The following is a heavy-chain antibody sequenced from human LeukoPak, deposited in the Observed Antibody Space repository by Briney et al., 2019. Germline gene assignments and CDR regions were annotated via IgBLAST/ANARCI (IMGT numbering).Heavy chain of an antibody. CDR3: AKDLAAVPGDKYFAY. CDR1: GFTFSTYD. Sequence: GGSLRLSCAASGFTFSTYDMTWVRQAPGKGLEWVSSISGSGGSTYYADSVKGRFTTSRDNSKNTLYLQMNGLRAEDTAVYYCAKDLAAVPGDKYFAYWGQGTLVTVSS. D-gene: IGHD6-19*01. CDR2: ISGSGGST. V-gene: IGHV3-23*01. J-gene: IGHJ4*02.